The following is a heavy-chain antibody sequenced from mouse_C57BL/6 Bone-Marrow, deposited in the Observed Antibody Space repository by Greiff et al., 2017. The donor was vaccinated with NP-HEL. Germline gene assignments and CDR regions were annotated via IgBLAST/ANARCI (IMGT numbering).Heavy chain of an antibody. Sequence: VQLQQSGAELVRPGASVKLSCTASGFNIKDYYMHWVKQRPEQGLEWIGRIDPEDGDTEYAPKFQGKATMTADTSSNTAYLQLSSLTSEDSAVYYCTLITTVVDYFGYWGHGTTLTVSS. CDR3: TLITTVVDYFGY. CDR2: IDPEDGDT. CDR1: GFNIKDYY. D-gene: IGHD1-1*01. J-gene: IGHJ2*01. V-gene: IGHV14-1*01.